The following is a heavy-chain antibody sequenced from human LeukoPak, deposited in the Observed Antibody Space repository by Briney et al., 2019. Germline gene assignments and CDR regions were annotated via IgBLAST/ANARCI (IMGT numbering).Heavy chain of an antibody. Sequence: GGSLRLSCAASGFTFSSFGIRWVRQAPGKGLEWVAVIWSDGIKTYYGDSVKGRFTISRDTSRDTVYLQMNSLRAEDTAVYYCARDCDTNSRYSWFDPWGQGTLVTVSS. CDR1: GFTFSSFG. CDR3: ARDCDTNSRYSWFDP. D-gene: IGHD6-13*01. CDR2: IWSDGIKT. V-gene: IGHV3-33*01. J-gene: IGHJ5*02.